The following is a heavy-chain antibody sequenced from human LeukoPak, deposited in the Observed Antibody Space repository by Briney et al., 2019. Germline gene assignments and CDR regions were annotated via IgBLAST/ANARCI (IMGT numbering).Heavy chain of an antibody. Sequence: SETLSLTCAVYGGSFSGYYWSWIRQPPGKGLEWIGEINHSGSTNYNPSLKSRVTISVDTSKNQFSLKLSSVTAADTAVYYCARHGGYYFDSWGQGTLVTVSS. D-gene: IGHD3-16*01. CDR3: ARHGGYYFDS. V-gene: IGHV4-34*01. J-gene: IGHJ4*02. CDR2: INHSGST. CDR1: GGSFSGYY.